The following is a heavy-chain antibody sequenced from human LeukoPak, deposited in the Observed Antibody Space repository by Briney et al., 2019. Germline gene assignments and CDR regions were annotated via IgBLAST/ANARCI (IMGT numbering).Heavy chain of an antibody. CDR3: ARGKVRGVRFDY. D-gene: IGHD3-10*01. V-gene: IGHV4-59*01. Sequence: SETLSLTCTVSGGSISSYYWTWIRQPPGKGLEWIGYIYYSGSTNYNPSLKSRVTISVDTSKSQFSLKLSSVTAADTAVYYCARGKVRGVRFDYWGQGTLVTVSS. J-gene: IGHJ4*02. CDR1: GGSISSYY. CDR2: IYYSGST.